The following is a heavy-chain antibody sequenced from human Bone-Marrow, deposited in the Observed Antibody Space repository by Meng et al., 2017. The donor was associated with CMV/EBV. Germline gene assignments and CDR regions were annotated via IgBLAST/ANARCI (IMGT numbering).Heavy chain of an antibody. J-gene: IGHJ3*02. CDR2: ISYDGSDK. V-gene: IGHV3-30-3*01. CDR1: GLTFSTYA. D-gene: IGHD4-17*01. CDR3: ARDGGPTTVSHDGFDI. Sequence: GESLKISCAASGLTFSTYAMHWVRQAPGKGLEWVAAISYDGSDKYYADSVKGRFTISRDNSKNTLYLQMNSLRVEDTAVYYCARDGGPTTVSHDGFDIWGQGTMVTVSS.